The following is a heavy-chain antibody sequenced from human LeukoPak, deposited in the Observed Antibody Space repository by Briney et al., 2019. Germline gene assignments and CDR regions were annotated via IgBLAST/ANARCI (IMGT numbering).Heavy chain of an antibody. Sequence: GESLKISCKGSGYSFTSYWIGWGRQMPGKGLEWMGIIYPGDSDTRYSPSFQGQVTISADKSISTAYLQWSSLKASDTAMYYCARRKGYGDYFWGMDVWGQGTTVTVSS. V-gene: IGHV5-51*01. D-gene: IGHD4-17*01. J-gene: IGHJ6*02. CDR1: GYSFTSYW. CDR2: IYPGDSDT. CDR3: ARRKGYGDYFWGMDV.